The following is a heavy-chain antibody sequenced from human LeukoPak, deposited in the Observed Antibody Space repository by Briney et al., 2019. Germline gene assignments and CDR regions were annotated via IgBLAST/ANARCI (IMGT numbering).Heavy chain of an antibody. J-gene: IGHJ4*02. D-gene: IGHD1-26*01. V-gene: IGHV4-61*02. CDR3: ARVRNEVGASLTIDY. CDR1: GGSISSSSYY. Sequence: SETLSLTCSVSGGSISSSSYYWAWIRQPAGRALEWIGRIYTSGGTNYNPSLKSRVTISVDTSKDQFSLKLTSVTAADTAVYYCARVRNEVGASLTIDYWGQGTLVTVSS. CDR2: IYTSGGT.